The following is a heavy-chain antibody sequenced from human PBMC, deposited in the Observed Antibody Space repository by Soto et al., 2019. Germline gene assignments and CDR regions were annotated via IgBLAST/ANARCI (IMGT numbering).Heavy chain of an antibody. Sequence: EVLLLESGGGLVQPGGSLRLSCAASGFTFSTYAMSWVRQAPGKGLEWVSCISSSANDKYYADSVKGRFTISRENSKNTLYLQMSSLGAEDTAVYYCVKGVAGAGYYFDYWGQGTLVAVSS. CDR2: ISSSANDK. D-gene: IGHD6-19*01. J-gene: IGHJ4*02. CDR1: GFTFSTYA. CDR3: VKGVAGAGYYFDY. V-gene: IGHV3-23*01.